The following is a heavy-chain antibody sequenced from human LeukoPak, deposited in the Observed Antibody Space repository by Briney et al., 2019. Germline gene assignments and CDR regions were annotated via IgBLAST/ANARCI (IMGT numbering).Heavy chain of an antibody. CDR1: GNSISSYY. CDR2: INTSGSS. V-gene: IGHV4-4*07. D-gene: IGHD3-10*01. CDR3: ARAVGSGSFQTYYYYMDV. J-gene: IGHJ6*03. Sequence: SETLSLTCTVSGNSISSYYWSWIRQPAGKGLEWIGRINTSGSSNYNPSLKSRVIMSVDTSKNQFSLKLSSVTAADTAVYYCARAVGSGSFQTYYYYMDVWGKGTTVTISS.